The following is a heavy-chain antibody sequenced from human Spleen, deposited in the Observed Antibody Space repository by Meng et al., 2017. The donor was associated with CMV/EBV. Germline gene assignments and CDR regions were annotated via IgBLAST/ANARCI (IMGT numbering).Heavy chain of an antibody. CDR1: GGIFSSNC. J-gene: IGHJ4*02. CDR3: ANVEATGWDY. Sequence: GEVKSSGTPVMPSANACGGIFSSNCRSWVRQAPGKGLEWIGEICHSNGNKNYAPQLEGIITMPTDTSTRTAYMVLSGLGADDTVVYYCANVEATGWDYWGQGTLVTVSS. V-gene: IGHV1-18*01. CDR2: ICHSNGNK. D-gene: IGHD2-15*01.